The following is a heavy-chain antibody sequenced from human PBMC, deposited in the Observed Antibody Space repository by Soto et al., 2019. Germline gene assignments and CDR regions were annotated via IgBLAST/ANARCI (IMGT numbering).Heavy chain of an antibody. Sequence: QVQLVQSGGEMKKPGASVKVSCKASGYTFTSYGISWVRQAPGQGLQWMGWISGNNGDTKYAQKFQGRVTMTTNTSTSPAYIALRSMRSDDTNVYFGVRQSVGGVPADDVMEVWGEGTTVTVFS. CDR1: GYTFTSYG. CDR3: VRQSVGGVPADDVMEV. J-gene: IGHJ6*04. V-gene: IGHV1-18*01. CDR2: ISGNNGDT. D-gene: IGHD2-8*02.